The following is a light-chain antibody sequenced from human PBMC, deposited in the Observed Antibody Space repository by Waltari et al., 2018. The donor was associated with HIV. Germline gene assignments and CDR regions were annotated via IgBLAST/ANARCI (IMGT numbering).Light chain of an antibody. Sequence: QSALTPPASVSGSPGQSITLSCTGTSSAVCGSNSVSWYQQHPGKAPKLMIYEVSNRPSGVSNRFSGSKSGNTASLTISVLQAEDEADYYCSSYTSSSTWVFGGGTKLTVL. V-gene: IGLV2-14*01. CDR1: SSAVCGSNS. CDR3: SSYTSSSTWV. J-gene: IGLJ3*02. CDR2: EVS.